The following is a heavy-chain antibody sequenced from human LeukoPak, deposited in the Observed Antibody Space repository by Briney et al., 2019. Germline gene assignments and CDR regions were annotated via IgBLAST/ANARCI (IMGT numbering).Heavy chain of an antibody. CDR3: AKTGSSSSFDY. CDR1: GGSISSSNW. V-gene: IGHV4-4*02. Sequence: SETLSLTCAVSGGSISSSNWWSWVRQPPGQGLAWIGEIYHSGSTNYNPSLKSRVTISVDKSKNQFSLKLSSVTAADTAVYYCAKTGSSSSFDYWGQGTLVTVSS. J-gene: IGHJ4*02. CDR2: IYHSGST. D-gene: IGHD6-13*01.